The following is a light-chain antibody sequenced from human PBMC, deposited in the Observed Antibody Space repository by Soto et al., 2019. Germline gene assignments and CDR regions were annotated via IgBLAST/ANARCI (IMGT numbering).Light chain of an antibody. CDR1: SSNIGSNY. J-gene: IGLJ2*01. CDR3: AAWDDSLSAVV. CDR2: WNS. V-gene: IGLV1-47*01. Sequence: QSVLTQPPSASGTPGQRVTISCSGSSSNIGSNYVYWYQQLPGTAPKLLIYWNSQRPSGVPDRFSGSNSGTSASLAISGLRSEDEADYACAAWDDSLSAVVFGGGTKLTVL.